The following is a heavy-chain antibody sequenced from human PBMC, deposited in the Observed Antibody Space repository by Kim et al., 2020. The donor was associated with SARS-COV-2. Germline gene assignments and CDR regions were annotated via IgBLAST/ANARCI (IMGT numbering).Heavy chain of an antibody. V-gene: IGHV4-39*07. J-gene: IGHJ4*02. Sequence: SETLSLTCTVSGGSISSSSYYWGWIRQPPGKGLEWIGSIYYSGSTYYNPSLKSRVTISVDTSKNQFSLKLSSVTAADTAVYYCARDGAAAGTGYWGQGTLVTVSS. CDR1: GGSISSSSYY. D-gene: IGHD6-13*01. CDR2: IYYSGST. CDR3: ARDGAAAGTGY.